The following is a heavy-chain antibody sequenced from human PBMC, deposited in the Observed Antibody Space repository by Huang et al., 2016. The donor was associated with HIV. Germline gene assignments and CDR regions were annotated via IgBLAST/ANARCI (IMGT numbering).Heavy chain of an antibody. Sequence: QVRLQQWGAGLLKPSETLSLTCAVYGVSFSGYQWTWIRKSPGKGVEGIGEINHSVSATYNPSLKTLVTITGDMSKNQLSLKMTALTVADTSVYFCARGLRFCRGGDCFPTHFQHWSQG. CDR2: INHSVSA. CDR3: ARGLRFCRGGDCFPTHFQH. J-gene: IGHJ1*01. D-gene: IGHD2-21*02. V-gene: IGHV4-34*02. CDR1: GVSFSGYQ.